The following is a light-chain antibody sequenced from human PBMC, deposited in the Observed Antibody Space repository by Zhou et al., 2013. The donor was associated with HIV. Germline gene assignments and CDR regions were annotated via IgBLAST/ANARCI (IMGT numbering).Light chain of an antibody. CDR2: DAS. V-gene: IGKV3D-20*01. J-gene: IGKJ1*01. CDR1: QSVSRRY. Sequence: EIVLTQSPATLSLSPGEGATLSCRASQSVSRRYLAWYQQKPGLAPRLLMYDASTRATGIPDRFSGSGSGTDFNLTISRVEPEDTAVYYCQQYGRSTWTFGQGTNLEIK. CDR3: QQYGRSTWT.